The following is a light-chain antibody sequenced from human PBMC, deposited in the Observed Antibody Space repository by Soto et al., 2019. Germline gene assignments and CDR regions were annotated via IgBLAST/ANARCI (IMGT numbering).Light chain of an antibody. J-gene: IGKJ4*01. CDR3: QQHSNWPLT. CDR2: DAS. CDR1: QSVSRY. Sequence: IVLTQSPATLSLSPGERATLSCRASQSVSRYFAWYQQKPGQAPRLLIYDASNRATGIPARFSGSGSGTDFTLTISSLEPEDFAVYYCQQHSNWPLTFGGGTKVEIK. V-gene: IGKV3-11*01.